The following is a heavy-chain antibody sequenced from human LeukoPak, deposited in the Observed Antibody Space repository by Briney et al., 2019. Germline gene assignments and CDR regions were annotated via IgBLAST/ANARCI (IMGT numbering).Heavy chain of an antibody. CDR2: IYYSGST. CDR1: GGSISSSSYY. CDR3: ARRGSSSSRYYYYYMDV. D-gene: IGHD6-6*01. J-gene: IGHJ6*03. V-gene: IGHV4-39*01. Sequence: SETLSLTCTVSGGSISSSSYYWGWIRQPPGKGPEWIGSIYYSGSTYYNPSLKSRVTISVDTSKNQFSLKLSSVTAADTAVYYCARRGSSSSRYYYYYMDVWGKGTTVTVSS.